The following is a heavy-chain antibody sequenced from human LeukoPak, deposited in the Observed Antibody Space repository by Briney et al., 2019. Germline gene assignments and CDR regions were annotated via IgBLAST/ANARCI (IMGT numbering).Heavy chain of an antibody. D-gene: IGHD4-17*01. Sequence: GGSLRLSCAASGFTFSSYAMSWVRHAPGKGLEWVSAISGSGGSTYYADSVKGRFTISRDNSKNTLYLQMNSLRAEDTAVYYCAKALSTVTTSGYFDYWGQGTLVTVSS. CDR2: ISGSGGST. CDR1: GFTFSSYA. CDR3: AKALSTVTTSGYFDY. J-gene: IGHJ4*02. V-gene: IGHV3-23*01.